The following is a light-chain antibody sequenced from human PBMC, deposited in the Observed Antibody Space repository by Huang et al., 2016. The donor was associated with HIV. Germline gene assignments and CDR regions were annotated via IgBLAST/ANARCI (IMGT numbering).Light chain of an antibody. Sequence: EIELTQSPDTLSLSPGEKATLSCRTSQSVSSTYLAWYQQKAGPAPRLVIYGASSRAPGIPDRFSGSVSGTDFTLTISSLEPGDSAVYYCQQYGDSPRGFTFGPGTKVEIK. V-gene: IGKV3-20*01. CDR2: GAS. J-gene: IGKJ3*01. CDR3: QQYGDSPRGFT. CDR1: QSVSSTY.